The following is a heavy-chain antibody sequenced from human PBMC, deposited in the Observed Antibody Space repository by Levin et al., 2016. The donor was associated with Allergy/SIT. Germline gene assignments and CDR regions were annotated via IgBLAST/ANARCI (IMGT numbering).Heavy chain of an antibody. V-gene: IGHV4-59*01. CDR1: GGSISSYY. CDR2: IYYSGST. Sequence: GSLRLSCTVSGGSISSYYWSWIRQPPGKGLEWIGYIYYSGSTNYNPSLKSRVTISVDTSKNQFSLKLSSVTAADTAVYYCARGHCSSTSCGWRFSSVGFDPWGQGTLVTVSS. CDR3: ARGHCSSTSCGWRFSSVGFDP. J-gene: IGHJ5*02. D-gene: IGHD2-2*01.